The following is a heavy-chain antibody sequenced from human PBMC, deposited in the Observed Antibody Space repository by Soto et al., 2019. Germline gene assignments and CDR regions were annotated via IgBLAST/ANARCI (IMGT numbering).Heavy chain of an antibody. V-gene: IGHV3-30*18. CDR2: ISSDGSDK. J-gene: IGHJ4*02. CDR1: GFTFSSYG. CDR3: AKEPYDSTGFYYSFHH. D-gene: IGHD3-22*01. Sequence: QVQLVESGGGVVQPGRSLRLSCAASGFTFSSYGMHWVRQAPGKGLEWVAVISSDGSDKNYADSVKGRFSISRDNSRNTLFLQMNSLRPEDTAVFYCAKEPYDSTGFYYSFHHWGQGTRVTVSS.